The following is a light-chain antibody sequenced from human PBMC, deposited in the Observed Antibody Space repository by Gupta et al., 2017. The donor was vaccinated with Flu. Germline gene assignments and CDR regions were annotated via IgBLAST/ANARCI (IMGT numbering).Light chain of an antibody. CDR1: SSNIGSNA. J-gene: IGLJ3*02. V-gene: IGLV1-44*01. CDR2: DKD. Sequence: KVTISCSGSSSNIGSNAVDWYQQLPGTAPKLLIYDKDKRLSGVPDRFSGSKSGTSAALAITVLQAEDEADYYCATWDDSLHGAVCGGGTKFTV. CDR3: ATWDDSLHGAV.